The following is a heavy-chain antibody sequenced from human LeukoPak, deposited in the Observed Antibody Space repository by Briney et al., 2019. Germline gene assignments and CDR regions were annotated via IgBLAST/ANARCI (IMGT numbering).Heavy chain of an antibody. Sequence: SETLSLTCAVYGVSFSGYYWSWIRQSPGQGLEWIGEINHSGSTNYNPSLKSRVTISADTSKNQFSLRLTSVTAADTAVYYCARQTGSGLFILPGGQGTLVTVSS. V-gene: IGHV4-34*01. CDR1: GVSFSGYY. CDR3: ARQTGSGLFILP. J-gene: IGHJ4*02. D-gene: IGHD3/OR15-3a*01. CDR2: INHSGST.